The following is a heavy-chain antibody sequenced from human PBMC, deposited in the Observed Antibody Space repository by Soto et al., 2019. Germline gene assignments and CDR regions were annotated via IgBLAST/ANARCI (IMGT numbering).Heavy chain of an antibody. D-gene: IGHD3-22*01. CDR3: CRGFEAGLPRRDYYYDSSCYYYYYGMDV. J-gene: IGHJ6*02. CDR1: GFTVSSNY. Sequence: GGSLRLSCAASGFTVSSNYMSWVRQAPGKGLEWVSVIYSGGSTYYADSVKGRFTISRDNSKNTLYLQMNSLRAEDTAVVYCCRGFEAGLPRRDYYYDSSCYYYYYGMDVWGQGTTVTVSS. V-gene: IGHV3-53*01. CDR2: IYSGGST.